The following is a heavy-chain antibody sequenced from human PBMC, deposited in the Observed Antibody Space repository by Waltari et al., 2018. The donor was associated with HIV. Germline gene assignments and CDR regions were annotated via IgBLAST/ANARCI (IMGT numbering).Heavy chain of an antibody. CDR1: GYSFPRYP. J-gene: IGHJ4*02. D-gene: IGHD2-2*01. Sequence: QVQLVQSGAEVKKPGASVKISCKTSGYSFPRYPIHWVRQAPGQGLEWMGRINPDYGLTKYSQKFQGRITITRDTSAAIVYMELTSLRSEDTAIYYCARDEAASAPVDYWGQGTRVSVSS. CDR2: INPDYGLT. V-gene: IGHV1-3*01. CDR3: ARDEAASAPVDY.